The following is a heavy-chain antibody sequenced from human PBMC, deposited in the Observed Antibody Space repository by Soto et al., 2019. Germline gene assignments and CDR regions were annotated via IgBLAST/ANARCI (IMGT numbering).Heavy chain of an antibody. CDR3: ARRSTYCPSTSCYFDY. V-gene: IGHV5-10-1*01. CDR2: IDPSDSYT. D-gene: IGHD2-15*01. J-gene: IGHJ4*02. CDR1: GYSFTSYW. Sequence: GESLKISCKGSGYSFTSYWISWVRQMPGKGLEWMGRIDPSDSYTNYSPSFQGHVTISADKSISTAYLQWSSLRASDTGIYYCARRSTYCPSTSCYFDYWGQGIPVTVSS.